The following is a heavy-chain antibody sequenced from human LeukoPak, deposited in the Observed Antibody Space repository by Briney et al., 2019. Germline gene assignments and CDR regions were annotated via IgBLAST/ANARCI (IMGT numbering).Heavy chain of an antibody. CDR1: GFTFSNYG. V-gene: IGHV3-23*01. CDR3: AKTRSLEYSSSSDF. CDR2: ITGSGGST. Sequence: GGSLRLSCVASGFTFSNYGMSWVRQAPGKGLEWVSGITGSGGSTYYADSVRGRFTISRDNSKNALNLQMNRLRAEDSAVYYCAKTRSLEYSSSSDFWGQGTLVTVSS. J-gene: IGHJ4*02. D-gene: IGHD6-6*01.